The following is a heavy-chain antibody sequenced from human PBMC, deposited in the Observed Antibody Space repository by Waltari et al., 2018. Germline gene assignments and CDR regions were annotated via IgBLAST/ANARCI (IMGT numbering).Heavy chain of an antibody. Sequence: QVQLQESGPGLVKPSETLSLTCTVSGGSISSSYWSWIRQPPGKGLEWIGYIYYSGSTNYNPSLKSRVTISVDTSKNQFSLKLSSVTAADTAVYYCAREGGYSGYDFKDWGQGTLVTVSS. D-gene: IGHD5-12*01. CDR3: AREGGYSGYDFKD. CDR2: IYYSGST. V-gene: IGHV4-59*01. J-gene: IGHJ4*02. CDR1: GGSISSSY.